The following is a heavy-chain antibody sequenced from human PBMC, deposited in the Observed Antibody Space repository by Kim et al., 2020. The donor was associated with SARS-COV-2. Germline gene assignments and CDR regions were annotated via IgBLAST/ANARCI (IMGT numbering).Heavy chain of an antibody. CDR2: INHSGSI. Sequence: SETLSLTCAVYCGSVSGYYWRWIRQPPGKGLEWIGEINHSGSINYNPSHKSRVTISVHTSKNHLSLKLSSVTAAATAVHYCVLVGEDGTGMGTYCFD. J-gene: IGHJ4*01. CDR1: CGSVSGYY. D-gene: IGHD5-18*01. CDR3: VLVGEDGTGMGTYCFD. V-gene: IGHV4-34*07.